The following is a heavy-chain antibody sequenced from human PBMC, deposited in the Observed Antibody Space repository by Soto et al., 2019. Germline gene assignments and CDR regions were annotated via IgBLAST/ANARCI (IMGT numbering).Heavy chain of an antibody. CDR2: IRSTPDGGTT. D-gene: IGHD3-3*01. CDR3: TRLPVRSHWMGYSIDD. J-gene: IGHJ4*02. Sequence: SLRLSCTASGFPFGDYAMSWSRPTPGKGLEWVGFIRSTPDGGTTEYAASVRGRFSISRDDSKSIVYLQMNSLKTEDTALYYCTRLPVRSHWMGYSIDDWGQGTLVTVSS. V-gene: IGHV3-49*03. CDR1: GFPFGDYA.